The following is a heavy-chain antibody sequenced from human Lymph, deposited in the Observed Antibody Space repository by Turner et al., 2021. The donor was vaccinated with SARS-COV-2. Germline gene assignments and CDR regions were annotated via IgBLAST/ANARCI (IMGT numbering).Heavy chain of an antibody. CDR1: GFTFSNYG. CDR3: ARGLGSSWYSGGFDY. J-gene: IGHJ4*02. D-gene: IGHD6-13*01. Sequence: QVQLVESGGGVVQPGRSLRLSCAASGFTFSNYGMHWVRQAPGKGLEWVAVIWYDGSNKYYADSVKGRFTISRDNSKNTLFLQMNSLRAEDTAVYYCARGLGSSWYSGGFDYWGQGTLVTVSS. CDR2: IWYDGSNK. V-gene: IGHV3-33*01.